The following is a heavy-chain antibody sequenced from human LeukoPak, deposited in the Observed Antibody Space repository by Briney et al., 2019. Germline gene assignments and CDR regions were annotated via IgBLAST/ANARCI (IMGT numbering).Heavy chain of an antibody. D-gene: IGHD2-15*01. CDR1: GFTFGSFG. Sequence: GGPLRLSCAASGFTFGSFGMSWVRQVPGKGLEWVSSISSGAGSTYYADSVKGRFTISRDNSKNSLYLQMTSLRAEDTAVYYCAKDRLRYCTGGNCYSPVNYWGQGTLVTVSS. CDR3: AKDRLRYCTGGNCYSPVNY. J-gene: IGHJ4*01. V-gene: IGHV3-23*01. CDR2: ISSGAGST.